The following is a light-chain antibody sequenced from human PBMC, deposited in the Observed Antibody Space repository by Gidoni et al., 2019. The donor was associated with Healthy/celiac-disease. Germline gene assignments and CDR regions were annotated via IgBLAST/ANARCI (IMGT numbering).Light chain of an antibody. J-gene: IGKJ2*01. V-gene: IGKV3-20*01. CDR2: VAT. Sequence: EIVLTQSPGTLSLSPGERDTLSCSASQSVSSSYLAWYQQKPGPAPRLLIYVATSRATGIPERFSGSGSGTEFTLTISRLEPEDFAVYYCQQYGSSPLYTFGQGTKLEIK. CDR3: QQYGSSPLYT. CDR1: QSVSSSY.